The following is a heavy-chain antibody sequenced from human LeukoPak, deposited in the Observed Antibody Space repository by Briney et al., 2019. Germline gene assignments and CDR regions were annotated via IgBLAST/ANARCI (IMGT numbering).Heavy chain of an antibody. Sequence: PGRSLRLSCTASGFTFGDYAMSWFRQAPGKGLEWVGFIRSKAYGGTTEYAASVEGRFTISRDDSKSIAYLQMNSLKTEDTAVYYCTRDLESDSSGYYYIFWGQGTLVTVSS. CDR3: TRDLESDSSGYYYIF. D-gene: IGHD3-22*01. J-gene: IGHJ4*02. CDR2: IRSKAYGGTT. V-gene: IGHV3-49*03. CDR1: GFTFGDYA.